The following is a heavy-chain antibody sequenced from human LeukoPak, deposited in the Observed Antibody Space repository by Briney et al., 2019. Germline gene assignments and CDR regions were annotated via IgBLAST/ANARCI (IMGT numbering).Heavy chain of an antibody. J-gene: IGHJ2*01. CDR3: ARAWEYRNYWYFDL. CDR2: IYYSGST. Sequence: SETLSLTCTVSGGSISSYYWSWIRQPPGKGLEWIGYIYYSGSTNYNPSLKSRVTISVDTSKNQFSLKLSSVTAADTAVYYCARAWEYRNYWYFDLWGRGTLVTVSS. V-gene: IGHV4-59*01. CDR1: GGSISSYY. D-gene: IGHD1-26*01.